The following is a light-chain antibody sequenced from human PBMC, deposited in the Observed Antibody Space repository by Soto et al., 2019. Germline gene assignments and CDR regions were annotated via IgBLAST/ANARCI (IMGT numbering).Light chain of an antibody. CDR1: QDINSW. CDR2: KAS. J-gene: IGKJ4*01. V-gene: IGKV1-12*01. CDR3: QQGKSFPLT. Sequence: DIQMTQSPSSVSASVGDRVTITCRASQDINSWLAWYRQKPGLAPKLLIYKASSLQGGVPSRFSGSRSGADFTLTISSLQPEDFATYFCQQGKSFPLTFGGGTKV.